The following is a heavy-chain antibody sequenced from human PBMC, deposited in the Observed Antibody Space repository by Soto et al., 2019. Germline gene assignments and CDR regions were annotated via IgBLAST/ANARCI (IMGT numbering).Heavy chain of an antibody. CDR1: GGSISSGGYS. CDR2: IYHSGST. V-gene: IGHV4-30-2*01. Sequence: QLQLQESGSGLVKPSQTLSLTCAVSGGSISSGGYSWSWIRQPPGKGLEWIGYIYHSGSTYYNPSLXSRVXIXLDRSKTQFSLKLSSVTAADTAVYYCASGLVTTLHYWGQGTLVTVSS. J-gene: IGHJ4*02. CDR3: ASGLVTTLHY. D-gene: IGHD4-17*01.